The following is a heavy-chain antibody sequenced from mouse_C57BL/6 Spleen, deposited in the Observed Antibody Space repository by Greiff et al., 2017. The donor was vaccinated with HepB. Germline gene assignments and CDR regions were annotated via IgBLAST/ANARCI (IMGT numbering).Heavy chain of an antibody. V-gene: IGHV1-15*01. CDR1: GYTFTDYE. CDR3: TRYLLWYPSMDY. J-gene: IGHJ4*01. CDR2: IDPETGGT. D-gene: IGHD2-10*01. Sequence: VQLKESGAELVRPGASVTLSCKASGYTFTDYEMHWVKQTPVHGLEWIGAIDPETGGTAYNQKFKGKAILTADKSSSTAYMELRSLTSEDSAVYYCTRYLLWYPSMDYWGQGTSVTVSS.